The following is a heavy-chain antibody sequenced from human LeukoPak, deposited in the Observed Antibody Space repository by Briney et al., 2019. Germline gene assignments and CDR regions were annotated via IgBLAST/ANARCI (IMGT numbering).Heavy chain of an antibody. J-gene: IGHJ5*02. D-gene: IGHD3-16*02. CDR2: IYYSGTT. V-gene: IGHV4-59*01. CDR3: ARAMITFGGVIVQPDNWFDP. CDR1: GGSISSYY. Sequence: PSETLSLTCTVSGGSISSYYWNWIRQPPGKGLEWIGYIYYSGTTNYNPSLKSRVSMSVDTSKNQFSLKLSSVTAADTAVYYCARAMITFGGVIVQPDNWFDPWGQGTLVTVSS.